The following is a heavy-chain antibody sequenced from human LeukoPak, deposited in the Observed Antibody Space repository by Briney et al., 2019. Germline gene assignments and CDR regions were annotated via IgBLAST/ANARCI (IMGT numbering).Heavy chain of an antibody. CDR2: ISFDGSNK. Sequence: PGGSLRLSCAASGFTSSNYGMHWVRQAPGKGLEWVAVISFDGSNKYYRDSVKGRFTISRDNSKNTLYLQMNSLTPEDTAMYYCAKDPRPRSRSSPHYWGQGTLVTVSS. CDR3: AKDPRPRSRSSPHY. CDR1: GFTSSNYG. J-gene: IGHJ4*02. V-gene: IGHV3-30*18. D-gene: IGHD6-13*01.